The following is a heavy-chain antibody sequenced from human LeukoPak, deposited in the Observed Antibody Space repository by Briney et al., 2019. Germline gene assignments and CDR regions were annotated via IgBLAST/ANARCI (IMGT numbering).Heavy chain of an antibody. D-gene: IGHD6-6*01. Sequence: SVKVSCKASGGTFSSYAISWVRQAPGQGLEWMGRIIPILGIANYAQKFQGRVTITADKSTSTAYMELSSLRSEDTAVYYCASAYVAAHGRDYWGQGTLVTVSS. CDR3: ASAYVAAHGRDY. CDR2: IIPILGIA. J-gene: IGHJ4*02. CDR1: GGTFSSYA. V-gene: IGHV1-69*04.